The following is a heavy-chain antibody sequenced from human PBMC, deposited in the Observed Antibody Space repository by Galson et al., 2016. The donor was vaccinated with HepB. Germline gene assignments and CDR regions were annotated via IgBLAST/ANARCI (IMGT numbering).Heavy chain of an antibody. Sequence: SLRLSCAASGFNFDSYAMSWVRQAPGKGLEWVSFINDNGGTTYYADSVKGRFTISRDISQSTLFLQMNSLSPEDTAVYYCAKMTSSGWSSFYGMDVWGQGTTVTVSS. J-gene: IGHJ6*02. V-gene: IGHV3-23*01. D-gene: IGHD6-19*01. CDR3: AKMTSSGWSSFYGMDV. CDR2: INDNGGTT. CDR1: GFNFDSYA.